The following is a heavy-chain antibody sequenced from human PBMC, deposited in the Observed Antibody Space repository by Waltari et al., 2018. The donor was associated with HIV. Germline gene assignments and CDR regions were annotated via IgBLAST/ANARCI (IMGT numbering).Heavy chain of an antibody. J-gene: IGHJ4*02. CDR2: IKQDVSQK. V-gene: IGHV3-7*01. CDR3: TKGTTHDN. Sequence: EVRLVESGGGLVQPGGSLRLSGAVSGCHFNNYWMTGVRQAPGKGLEWVANIKQDVSQKHYVDSAKGRLTISRDNAKNSVFLQMNDLREDDTATYYCTKGTTHDNWGQGTLVTVSS. D-gene: IGHD1-1*01. CDR1: GCHFNNYW.